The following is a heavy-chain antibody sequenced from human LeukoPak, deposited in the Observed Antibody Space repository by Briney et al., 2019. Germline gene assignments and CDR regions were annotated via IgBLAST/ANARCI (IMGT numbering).Heavy chain of an antibody. D-gene: IGHD6-13*01. V-gene: IGHV3-7*01. J-gene: IGHJ6*02. Sequence: PGGSLRLSCAASPGITFSDCWMNWVRQAPGKGLEWVAIIRQDGREKLYLDSVKGRFTISRDNSKNTLYLQMNSLRAEDTAVYYCARELYEQQASYYYYGMDVWGQGTTVTVSS. CDR3: ARELYEQQASYYYYGMDV. CDR1: PGITFSDCW. CDR2: IRQDGREK.